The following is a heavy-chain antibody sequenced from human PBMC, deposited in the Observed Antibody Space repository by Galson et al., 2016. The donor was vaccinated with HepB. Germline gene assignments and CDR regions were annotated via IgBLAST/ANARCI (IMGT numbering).Heavy chain of an antibody. Sequence: SLRLSCAASGFGLGDYHMSWIRQTPGKGLEWVSYISHSGKTIFYADSVKGRFAISRENAKNSLYLQMNSLRDEDTAFYYCARFPPYCGDGCFSGYLQHWGQGTLVIVSS. CDR2: ISHSGKTI. CDR3: ARFPPYCGDGCFSGYLQH. D-gene: IGHD2-21*02. V-gene: IGHV3-11*01. J-gene: IGHJ1*01. CDR1: GFGLGDYH.